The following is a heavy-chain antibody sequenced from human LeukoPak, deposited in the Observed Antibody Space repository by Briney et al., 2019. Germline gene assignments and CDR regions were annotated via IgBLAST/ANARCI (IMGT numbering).Heavy chain of an antibody. J-gene: IGHJ4*02. V-gene: IGHV3-74*01. CDR2: INSDGSST. CDR3: AISSGWDRVFEY. CDR1: GFTFSSYW. D-gene: IGHD6-19*01. Sequence: GGSLRLSCAASGFTFSSYWMHWVRQAPGKGLVWVSRINSDGSSTSYADSVKGRFTISRDNAKNTLYLQMNSLRAEDTAVYYCAISSGWDRVFEYWGQGTLVTVSS.